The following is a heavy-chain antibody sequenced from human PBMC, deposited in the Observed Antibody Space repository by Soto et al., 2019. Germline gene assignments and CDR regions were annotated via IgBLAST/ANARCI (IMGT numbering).Heavy chain of an antibody. V-gene: IGHV3-74*03. CDR1: GFTFSYYW. CDR2: IHSDGSST. CDR3: ARGDRGAFDM. D-gene: IGHD1-26*01. J-gene: IGHJ3*02. Sequence: EVQLVESGGGLVQPGESLRLSCAASGFTFSYYWIHWVRQAPGKGLVWVSRIHSDGSSTTCADSVKGRFTISRDNARNTVYLQMNSLRVEDTAVYYCARGDRGAFDMWGQGTVVTVSS.